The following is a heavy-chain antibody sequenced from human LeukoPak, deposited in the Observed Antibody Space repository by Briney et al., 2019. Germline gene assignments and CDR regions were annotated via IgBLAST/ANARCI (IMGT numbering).Heavy chain of an antibody. CDR1: GGSISSGGYY. CDR3: ARGQWLPVFDF. D-gene: IGHD3-22*01. J-gene: IGHJ4*02. CDR2: IYYSGST. Sequence: KPSETLSLTCTVSGGSISSGGYYWSWIRQPPGKGLEWTGYIYYSGSTNYNPSLKSRVTISVDTSKNQFSLKLSCVTAADTAVYYCARGQWLPVFDFWGQGTLVTVSS. V-gene: IGHV4-61*08.